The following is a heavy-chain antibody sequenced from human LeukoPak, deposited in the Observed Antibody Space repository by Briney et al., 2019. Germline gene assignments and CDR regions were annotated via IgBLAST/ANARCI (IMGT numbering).Heavy chain of an antibody. D-gene: IGHD3-16*02. CDR2: IKQDGSEK. V-gene: IGHV3-7*01. CDR3: ARVYMLPYDYVWGSYRSLNYYYYMDV. CDR1: GFTFSSYG. J-gene: IGHJ6*03. Sequence: GGSLRLSCAASGFTFSSYGMHWVRQAPGKGLEWVANIKQDGSEKYYVDSVKGRSTISRDNAKNSLYLQMNSLRAEDTAVYYCARVYMLPYDYVWGSYRSLNYYYYMDVWGKGTTVTISS.